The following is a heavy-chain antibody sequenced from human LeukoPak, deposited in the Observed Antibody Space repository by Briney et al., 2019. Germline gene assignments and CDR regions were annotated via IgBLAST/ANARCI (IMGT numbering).Heavy chain of an antibody. J-gene: IGHJ4*02. CDR3: ARDQDSSGYYSGGDY. D-gene: IGHD3-22*01. CDR2: ISAYNGNT. V-gene: IGHV1-18*01. Sequence: ASVKVSCKASGYTFTSYGISWVRQAPGQGLEWMGWISAYNGNTNYAQKLQGRVTMTTDTSTSTAYMELRSLRSDDTAVYYCARDQDSSGYYSGGDYWGQGTLVTVSS. CDR1: GYTFTSYG.